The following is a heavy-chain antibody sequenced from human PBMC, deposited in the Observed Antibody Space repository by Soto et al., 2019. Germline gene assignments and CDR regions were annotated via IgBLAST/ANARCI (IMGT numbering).Heavy chain of an antibody. CDR2: INAYNGNT. V-gene: IGHV1-18*01. J-gene: IGHJ4*02. CDR3: ACDQARAQVAY. D-gene: IGHD1-26*01. Sequence: QVQLVQSGAEVKKPGASVKVSCKASGYTFTSYGISWVRQAPGQGLEWMGWINAYNGNTKYAQKLQGRVTMTTDTSTRTAYMELRSLRADDTAVYYCACDQARAQVAYGGEGTLVTVSS. CDR1: GYTFTSYG.